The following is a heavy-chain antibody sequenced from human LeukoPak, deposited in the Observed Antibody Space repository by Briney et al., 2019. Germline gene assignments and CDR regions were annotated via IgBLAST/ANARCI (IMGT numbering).Heavy chain of an antibody. CDR1: GFTVSSNY. V-gene: IGHV3-53*01. Sequence: GGSLRLSCAASGFTVSSNYMSWVRQAPGKGLEWVSVIYSGGSTYYADSVKGRFTISRDNSKNTLYLQMNSLRAEDTAVYYCARSRTEWFDCDCWGRGTLVTVSS. J-gene: IGHJ4*02. CDR2: IYSGGST. CDR3: ARSRTEWFDCDC. D-gene: IGHD3-3*01.